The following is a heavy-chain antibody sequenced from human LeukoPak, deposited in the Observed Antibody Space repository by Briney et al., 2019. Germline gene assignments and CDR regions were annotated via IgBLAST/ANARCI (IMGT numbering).Heavy chain of an antibody. Sequence: ASVKVSCKASGYTFTGYYIHWVRQAPGQGLEWMGWINPISGDIKNAQKFQGRITMTRDTSTSTAYLDLSRLRFDDTAVYYCARPRIWASYRFGFDIWGQGTMVTVSS. CDR1: GYTFTGYY. V-gene: IGHV1-2*02. CDR2: INPISGDI. J-gene: IGHJ3*02. D-gene: IGHD3-16*02. CDR3: ARPRIWASYRFGFDI.